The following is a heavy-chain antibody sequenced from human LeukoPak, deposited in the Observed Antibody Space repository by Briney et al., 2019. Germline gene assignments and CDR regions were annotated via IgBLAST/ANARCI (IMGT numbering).Heavy chain of an antibody. Sequence: GGSLRLSCAASGFTFSNAWMTWVRQAPGKGLEWVGRIKSKSVGGIIEYATPVKGRFTISRDDSRDTVYLQMNSLTSEDTAMYYCTTERIWGQGTQVTVS. CDR1: GFTFSNAW. V-gene: IGHV3-15*01. J-gene: IGHJ4*02. CDR2: IKSKSVGGII. CDR3: TTERI.